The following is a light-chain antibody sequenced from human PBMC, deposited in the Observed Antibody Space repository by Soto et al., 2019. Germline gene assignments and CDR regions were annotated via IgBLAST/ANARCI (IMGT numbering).Light chain of an antibody. CDR2: GAS. Sequence: EIVLTQSPGTLSVSPGDRVTLSCRASQSISINLAWYQQKPGQAPRLLIYGASSRATGIPDRFSGSGSGTDFTLTISRLEPEDFAVYYCQQYGSSRTFGQGTKLDIK. V-gene: IGKV3-20*01. CDR1: QSISIN. CDR3: QQYGSSRT. J-gene: IGKJ1*01.